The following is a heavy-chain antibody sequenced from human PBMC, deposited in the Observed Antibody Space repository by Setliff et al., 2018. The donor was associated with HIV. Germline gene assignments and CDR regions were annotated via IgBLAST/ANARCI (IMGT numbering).Heavy chain of an antibody. V-gene: IGHV1-69*13. D-gene: IGHD3-22*01. J-gene: IGHJ3*02. Sequence: SVKVSCKASGGAFSSYALSWVRQAPGQGLEWMGGIIPIFGTANYAQKFQGRVTITADESTSTAYMELSSLRSEDTAVYYCARCYYDSSGPTDAFDIWGQGTVVTVSS. CDR2: IIPIFGTA. CDR3: ARCYYDSSGPTDAFDI. CDR1: GGAFSSYA.